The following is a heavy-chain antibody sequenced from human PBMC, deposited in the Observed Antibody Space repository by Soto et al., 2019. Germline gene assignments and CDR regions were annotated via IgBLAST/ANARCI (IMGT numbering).Heavy chain of an antibody. J-gene: IGHJ4*02. V-gene: IGHV4-4*02. CDR1: GGSISSSNW. CDR2: IYHSGST. CDR3: ARDMGGSYYWAFDY. D-gene: IGHD1-26*01. Sequence: SLTCAVSGGSISSSNWWCWVRQPPGKGLEWIGEIYHSGSTNYNPSLKSRVTISVDTSKNQFSLKLSSVTAADTAVYYCARDMGGSYYWAFDYWGQGTLVTVSS.